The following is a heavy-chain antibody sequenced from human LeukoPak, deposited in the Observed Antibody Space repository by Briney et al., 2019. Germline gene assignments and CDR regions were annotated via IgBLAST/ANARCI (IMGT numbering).Heavy chain of an antibody. Sequence: SQTLSLTCTVSGGSISSGSYYWSWIRQPAGKGLEWIGRIYTSGSTNYNPSLKSRVTISVDTSKNQFSLKLSSVTAADTAVYYCAGGIAVGRTYYFDYWGQGTLVTVSS. J-gene: IGHJ4*02. CDR3: AGGIAVGRTYYFDY. D-gene: IGHD6-19*01. V-gene: IGHV4-61*02. CDR2: IYTSGST. CDR1: GGSISSGSYY.